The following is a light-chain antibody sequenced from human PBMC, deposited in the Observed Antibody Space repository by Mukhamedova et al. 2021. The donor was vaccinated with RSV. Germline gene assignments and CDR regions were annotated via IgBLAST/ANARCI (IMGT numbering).Light chain of an antibody. CDR2: NS. CDR3: QPYDSSLSGSV. V-gene: IGLV1-40*01. Sequence: NSNRPSGVPDRFSGSKSGTSASLAITGLQAEDEADYYCQPYDSSLSGSVFGTGSKVTVL. J-gene: IGLJ1*01.